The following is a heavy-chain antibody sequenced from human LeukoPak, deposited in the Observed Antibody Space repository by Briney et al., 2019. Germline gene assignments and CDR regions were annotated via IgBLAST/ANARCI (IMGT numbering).Heavy chain of an antibody. V-gene: IGHV4-59*01. D-gene: IGHD5-18*01. Sequence: KPSETLSLTCAVYGGSFSGYYWSWIRQPPGKGLEWIGYIYYSGSTNYNPSLKSRVTISVDTSKNQFSLKLSSVTAADTAVYYCARGRGYSYGPLNYYYMDVWGKGTTVTISS. CDR1: GGSFSGYY. CDR3: ARGRGYSYGPLNYYYMDV. CDR2: IYYSGST. J-gene: IGHJ6*03.